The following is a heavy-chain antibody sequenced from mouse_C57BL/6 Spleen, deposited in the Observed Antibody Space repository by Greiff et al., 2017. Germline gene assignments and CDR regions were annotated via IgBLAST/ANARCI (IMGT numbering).Heavy chain of an antibody. CDR3: ARCPPLTELYAMDY. Sequence: VQLQQSGPELVKPGASVKISCKASGYAFSSSWMNWVKQRPGKGLEWIGRIYPGDGDTNYNGKFKGKATLTADKSSSTAYMQLSSLTSEDSAVYYCARCPPLTELYAMDYWGQGTSVTVSS. CDR2: IYPGDGDT. J-gene: IGHJ4*01. D-gene: IGHD4-1*01. CDR1: GYAFSSSW. V-gene: IGHV1-82*01.